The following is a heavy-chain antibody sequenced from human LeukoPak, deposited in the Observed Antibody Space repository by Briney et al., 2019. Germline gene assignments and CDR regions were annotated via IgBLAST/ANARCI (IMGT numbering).Heavy chain of an antibody. CDR2: ISSRSAYI. CDR3: ARDRSGSYPYYFDH. CDR1: GFTFSDYS. Sequence: WGSLRLSCAASGFTFSDYSMNWVRQAPGKGLEWVSSISSRSAYIHYTDSVKGRFNISRDNAENSLYLQMNNLRADDTAVYYCARDRSGSYPYYFDHWGQGCLVTVSS. V-gene: IGHV3-21*01. D-gene: IGHD1-26*01. J-gene: IGHJ4*02.